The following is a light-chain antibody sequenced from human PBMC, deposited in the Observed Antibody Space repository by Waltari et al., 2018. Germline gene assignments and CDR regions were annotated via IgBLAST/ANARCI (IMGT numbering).Light chain of an antibody. CDR2: RNN. CDR3: STWNISLNTHV. J-gene: IGLJ1*01. V-gene: IGLV10-54*04. Sequence: QAGLTQPPSVSKGLRQTATLTCTGNNNNVGNQGALWLQQHQGHPPTLLSYRNNNRPSAISERFSASQSGNTASLTMTELQPEDEADYYCSTWNISLNTHVFGTGTKVTVL. CDR1: NNNVGNQG.